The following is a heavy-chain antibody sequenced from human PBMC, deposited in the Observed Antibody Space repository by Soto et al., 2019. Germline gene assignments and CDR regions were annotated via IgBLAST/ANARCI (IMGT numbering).Heavy chain of an antibody. D-gene: IGHD5-12*01. CDR2: ISSSSGST. J-gene: IGHJ4*02. CDR3: AKVGSERYSGQHSDY. V-gene: IGHV3-23*01. Sequence: EVQLLESGGGLVQPGGSRRLSCAASGFTFSNYAMNWVRQAPGKGLEWVSTISSSSGSTYYAGSVKGRFTISRDNSKNFLYLQMNSLRGDDTAVYYCAKVGSERYSGQHSDYWGQGTLVTISS. CDR1: GFTFSNYA.